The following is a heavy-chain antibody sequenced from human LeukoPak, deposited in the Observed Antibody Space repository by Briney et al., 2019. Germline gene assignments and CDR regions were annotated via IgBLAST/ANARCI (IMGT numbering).Heavy chain of an antibody. Sequence: SETLSLTCAVYGGSFSGYYWSWIRQPPGKGLEWIGEINHSGSTNYNPSLKSRITISVDTSKNQFSLKLSSVTAADTAVYYCARQAKGVLDYWGQGTLVTVSS. V-gene: IGHV4-34*01. CDR1: GGSFSGYY. J-gene: IGHJ4*02. D-gene: IGHD1-1*01. CDR2: INHSGST. CDR3: ARQAKGVLDY.